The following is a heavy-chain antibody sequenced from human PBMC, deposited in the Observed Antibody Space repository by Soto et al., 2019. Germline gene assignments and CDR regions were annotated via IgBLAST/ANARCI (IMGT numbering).Heavy chain of an antibody. CDR2: ISYDGSNK. V-gene: IGHV3-30-3*01. CDR1: GFTFSSYA. Sequence: GGSLRLSCAASGFTFSSYAMHWVRQAPGKGLEWVAVISYDGSNKYYADSVKGRFTISRDNSKNTLYLQMNSLRAEDTAVYYCARAYYGSGSYYMRNWLDPWGQGTLVTVSS. CDR3: ARAYYGSGSYYMRNWLDP. J-gene: IGHJ5*02. D-gene: IGHD3-10*01.